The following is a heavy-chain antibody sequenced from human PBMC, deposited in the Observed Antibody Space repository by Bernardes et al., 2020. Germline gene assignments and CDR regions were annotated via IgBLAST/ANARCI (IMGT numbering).Heavy chain of an antibody. CDR2: IKSDGSEQ. Sequence: GGSLSPSCAASGFNRRDYWRSWGRQAPGKGLEWVANIKSDGSEQYYVDSVKGRFTLSRENAKNSLYLQMNSLRVGDTAVYYCARDYDFWSGYPALWGQGTLVTVSS. V-gene: IGHV3-7*01. J-gene: IGHJ4*02. D-gene: IGHD3-3*01. CDR1: GFNRRDYW. CDR3: ARDYDFWSGYPAL.